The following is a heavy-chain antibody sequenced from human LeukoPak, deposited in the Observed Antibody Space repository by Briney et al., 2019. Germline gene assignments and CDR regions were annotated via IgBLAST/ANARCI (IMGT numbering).Heavy chain of an antibody. J-gene: IGHJ4*02. D-gene: IGHD3-10*01. CDR3: ARDEGWFGELYY. Sequence: GSLRLSCAAPGFTFSSYEMNWVRQAPGKGLEWVSYISSSGSTIYYADSVKGRFTISRDNAKNSLYLQMNSLRAEDTAVYYCARDEGWFGELYYWGQGTLVTVSS. V-gene: IGHV3-48*03. CDR1: GFTFSSYE. CDR2: ISSSGSTI.